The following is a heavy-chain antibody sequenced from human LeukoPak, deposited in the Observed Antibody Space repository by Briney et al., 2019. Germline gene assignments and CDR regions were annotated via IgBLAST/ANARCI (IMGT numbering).Heavy chain of an antibody. J-gene: IGHJ6*03. Sequence: ASVKVSCKASGCTFSSYAISWVRQAPGQGLEWMGGIIPIFGTANYAQKFQGRVTITTDESTSTAYMELSSLRSEDTAVYYCARVYYYGSGPYYYYMDVWGKGTTVTVSS. CDR3: ARVYYYGSGPYYYYMDV. CDR2: IIPIFGTA. V-gene: IGHV1-69*05. D-gene: IGHD3-10*01. CDR1: GCTFSSYA.